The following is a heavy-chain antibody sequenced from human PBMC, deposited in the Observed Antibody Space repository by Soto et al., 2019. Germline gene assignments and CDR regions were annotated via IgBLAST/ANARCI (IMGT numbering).Heavy chain of an antibody. D-gene: IGHD6-19*01. CDR3: ARDSSRGIAVAGPDY. V-gene: IGHV3-30-3*01. J-gene: IGHJ4*02. CDR2: ISYDGSNK. CDR1: GFTFSSYA. Sequence: GGSLRLSCAASGFTFSSYAMHWVRQAPGKGLEWVAVISYDGSNKYYADSVKGRFTISRDNSKNTLYLQMNSLRAEDTAVYYCARDSSRGIAVAGPDYWGQGTLVTVSS.